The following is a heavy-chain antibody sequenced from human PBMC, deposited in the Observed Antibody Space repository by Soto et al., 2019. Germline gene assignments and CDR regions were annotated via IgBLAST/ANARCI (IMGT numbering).Heavy chain of an antibody. CDR2: IYYTGST. J-gene: IGHJ3*01. Sequence: QVQLQESGPGLVNPSETLSLTCSVSGGSFSSGGYYWSWIRQHPGKGLEWIGYIYYTGSTYYNPSLESRVSISVDTSKSQISLKLSSVTPADTAVYYCARVASNGYYRGAFDVWGQGTMVTVSS. CDR1: GGSFSSGGYY. D-gene: IGHD3-22*01. V-gene: IGHV4-31*03. CDR3: ARVASNGYYRGAFDV.